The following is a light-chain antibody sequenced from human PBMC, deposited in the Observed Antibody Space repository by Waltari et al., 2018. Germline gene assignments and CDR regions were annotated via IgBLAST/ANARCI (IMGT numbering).Light chain of an antibody. CDR2: DAS. CDR1: QSGSRT. CDR3: QKYGTLPAT. V-gene: IGKV3-20*01. Sequence: EIVLTQSPGTLSLSPGERATLSCRASQSGSRTLAWYQQKPGQAPRLLIYDASTRATGIPDRFSGSGFGTDFSLTISRLEPEDFAVYYCQKYGTLPATFGQGTTVEIK. J-gene: IGKJ1*01.